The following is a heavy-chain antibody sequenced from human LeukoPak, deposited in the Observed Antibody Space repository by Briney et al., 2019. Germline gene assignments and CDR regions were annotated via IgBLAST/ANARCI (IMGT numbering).Heavy chain of an antibody. CDR2: SRASTGDT. Sequence: GASVKVSCKASGYTFSSYGISWVRQAPGQGLEWMGWSRASTGDTDYAQNLQGRVTMTTDTSATTAYMELRSLTSDDTAVYYCARGLWAPFDYWGQGTLVIVSS. V-gene: IGHV1-18*01. D-gene: IGHD3-10*01. CDR1: GYTFSSYG. J-gene: IGHJ4*02. CDR3: ARGLWAPFDY.